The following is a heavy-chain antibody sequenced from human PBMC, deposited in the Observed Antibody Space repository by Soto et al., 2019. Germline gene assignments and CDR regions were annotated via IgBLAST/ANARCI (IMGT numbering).Heavy chain of an antibody. D-gene: IGHD3-22*01. CDR1: GFTFSSYA. V-gene: IGHV3-23*01. CDR3: ARDNYYDSSGYYYPFDY. Sequence: GGSLRLSCAASGFTFSSYAMSWVRQAPGKGLEWVSAISGSGGSTYYADSVKGRFTISRDNAKNSLYLQMNSLRAEDTAVYYCARDNYYDSSGYYYPFDYWGQGTLVTVSS. J-gene: IGHJ4*02. CDR2: ISGSGGST.